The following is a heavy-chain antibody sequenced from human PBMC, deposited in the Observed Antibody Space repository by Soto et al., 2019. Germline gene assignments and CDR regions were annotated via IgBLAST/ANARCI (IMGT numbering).Heavy chain of an antibody. CDR2: ISGSGGST. D-gene: IGHD3-3*01. V-gene: IGHV3-23*01. CDR1: GFTCSSYT. CDR3: ANAIFGVVRPDWFDP. J-gene: IGHJ5*02. Sequence: GGALRLSCAASGFTCSSYTMSWVRQAPGKGLEWVSAISGSGGSTYYADSVKGRFTISRDNSKNTLYLQMNSLRAEDTAVYYCANAIFGVVRPDWFDPWGQGTLVTVSS.